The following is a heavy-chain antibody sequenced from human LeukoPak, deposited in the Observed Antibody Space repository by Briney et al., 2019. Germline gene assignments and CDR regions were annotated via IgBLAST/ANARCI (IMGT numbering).Heavy chain of an antibody. CDR1: GGSFSGYY. D-gene: IGHD5-18*01. Sequence: SETLSLTCAVYGGSFSGYYWSWIRQPPGKGLEWIGEINHSGGTNYNPSLKSRVTISVDTSKNQFSLKLSSVTAADTAVYYCARGPTRGYSYGYNYYYGMDVWGQGTTVTVSS. CDR3: ARGPTRGYSYGYNYYYGMDV. V-gene: IGHV4-34*01. J-gene: IGHJ6*02. CDR2: INHSGGT.